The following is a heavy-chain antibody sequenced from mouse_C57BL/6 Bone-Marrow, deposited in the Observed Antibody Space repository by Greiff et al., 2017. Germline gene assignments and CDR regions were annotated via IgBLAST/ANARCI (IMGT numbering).Heavy chain of an antibody. V-gene: IGHV5-4*03. CDR3: ARLWLRPYAMDY. Sequence: EVMLVESGGGLVKPGGSLKLSCAASGFTFSSYAMSWVRQTPEKRLEWVATISDGGSYTYYPDNVKGRFTISRDNAKNNLYLQMSHLKSEDTAMYYCARLWLRPYAMDYWGQGTSVTVSS. CDR1: GFTFSSYA. J-gene: IGHJ4*01. CDR2: ISDGGSYT. D-gene: IGHD2-2*01.